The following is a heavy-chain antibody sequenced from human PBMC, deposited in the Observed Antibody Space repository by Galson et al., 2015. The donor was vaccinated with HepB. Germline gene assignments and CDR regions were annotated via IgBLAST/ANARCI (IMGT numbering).Heavy chain of an antibody. CDR3: TRNRITMLVAEATASEEDFQH. CDR1: GFTFGDYA. J-gene: IGHJ1*01. Sequence: SLRLSCAASGFTFGDYAMSWFRQAPGKGLEWVGFIRSKAYGGTKAYAASVKGRFTIARDDSKSIAYLQMNSLKTEDTYVYYCTRNRITMLVAEATASEEDFQHWGQGTLVTVSS. CDR2: IRSKAYGGTK. V-gene: IGHV3-49*03. D-gene: IGHD3-22*01.